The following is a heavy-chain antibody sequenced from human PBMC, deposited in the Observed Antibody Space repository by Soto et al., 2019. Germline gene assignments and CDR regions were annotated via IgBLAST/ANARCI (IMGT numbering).Heavy chain of an antibody. Sequence: PSETLSLTCTVSGGSISSSSYYWGWIRQPPGKGLEWIGSIYYSGSTYYNPSLKSRVTISVDTSKNQFSLKLSSVTAADTAVYYCARHGDQEDSTPYDYWGQGTLVTVSS. V-gene: IGHV4-39*01. J-gene: IGHJ4*02. D-gene: IGHD7-27*01. CDR2: IYYSGST. CDR3: ARHGDQEDSTPYDY. CDR1: GGSISSSSYY.